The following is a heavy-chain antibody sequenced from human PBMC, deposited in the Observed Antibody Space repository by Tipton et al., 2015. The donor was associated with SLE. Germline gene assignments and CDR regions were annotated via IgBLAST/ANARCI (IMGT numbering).Heavy chain of an antibody. Sequence: SLRLSCAASGFTFSIYAMHWVRQAPGKGLEWVAVISYDGSNKYYADSVKGRFTISRDNSKNTPCLQMNSLRAEDTAVYYCASSLPYGGLFDYWGQGTLVTVSS. CDR2: ISYDGSNK. J-gene: IGHJ4*02. V-gene: IGHV3-30*04. CDR3: ASSLPYGGLFDY. D-gene: IGHD2-2*02. CDR1: GFTFSIYA.